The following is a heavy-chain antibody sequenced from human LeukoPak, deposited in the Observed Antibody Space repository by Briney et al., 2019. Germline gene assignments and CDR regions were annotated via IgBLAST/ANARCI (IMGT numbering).Heavy chain of an antibody. D-gene: IGHD6-13*01. CDR1: GFTFSSYG. J-gene: IGHJ1*01. CDR3: AKSSSIAAAGNFQH. V-gene: IGHV3-33*06. CDR2: IWYDGSNK. Sequence: GGSLRLSCAASGFTFSSYGMHWVRQAPCKGLEWVAVIWYDGSNKYYADSVKGRFTISRDSSKNTLYLQMNSLRAEDTAVYYCAKSSSIAAAGNFQHWGQGTLVTVS.